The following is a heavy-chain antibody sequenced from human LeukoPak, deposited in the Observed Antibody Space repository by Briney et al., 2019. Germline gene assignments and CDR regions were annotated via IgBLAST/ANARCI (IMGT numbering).Heavy chain of an antibody. D-gene: IGHD3-10*01. Sequence: GGSLRLSCAASGFTFSSYEMNWVRQAPGKGLEWVSYISSSGSTIYYADSVKGRFTISRDNAKNSLYLQMNSLRAEDTAVYYCARADYGSGSYYNDPVGLAYWGQGTLVTVSS. CDR3: ARADYGSGSYYNDPVGLAY. J-gene: IGHJ4*02. V-gene: IGHV3-48*03. CDR1: GFTFSSYE. CDR2: ISSSGSTI.